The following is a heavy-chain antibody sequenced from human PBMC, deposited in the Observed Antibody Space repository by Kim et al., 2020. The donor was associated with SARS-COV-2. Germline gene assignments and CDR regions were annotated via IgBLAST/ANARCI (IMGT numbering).Heavy chain of an antibody. V-gene: IGHV3-23*01. CDR1: GFTFSSYA. CDR2: ISGSGGST. Sequence: GGSLRLSCAASGFTFSSYAMSWVRQAPGKGLEWVSAISGSGGSTYYADSVKGRFTISRDNSKNTLYLQMNSLRAEDTAVYYCAKDLGIVVVTAIGASFDYWGQGTLVTVSS. J-gene: IGHJ4*02. D-gene: IGHD2-21*02. CDR3: AKDLGIVVVTAIGASFDY.